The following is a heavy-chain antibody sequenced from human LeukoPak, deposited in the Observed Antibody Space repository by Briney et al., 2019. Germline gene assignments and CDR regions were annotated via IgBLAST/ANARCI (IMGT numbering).Heavy chain of an antibody. V-gene: IGHV3-23*01. J-gene: IGHJ3*02. CDR2: ISSSGGST. Sequence: GGSLRLSYAASGFTFSRYAMSWVRQAPGQGLEWVSAISSSGGSTYYADSVKGRFTISRDNSKNTLYLQVNSLRAEDTAVYYCAKGRMRGAFDIWGQGTMVTVSS. CDR1: GFTFSRYA. CDR3: AKGRMRGAFDI. D-gene: IGHD2-15*01.